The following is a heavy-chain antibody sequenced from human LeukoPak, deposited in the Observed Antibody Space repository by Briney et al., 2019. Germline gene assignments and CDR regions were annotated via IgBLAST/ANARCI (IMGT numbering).Heavy chain of an antibody. CDR3: AKEGAGRSNRYFQH. CDR2: ISSSSYI. J-gene: IGHJ1*01. D-gene: IGHD2-15*01. V-gene: IGHV3-21*04. Sequence: GGSLRLSCAASGFTFSSYTMNWVRQVPGKGLEWVSSISSSSYIYYADLAKGRFTISRDNSKNTLYLQMNSLRAEDTAIYYCAKEGAGRSNRYFQHWGQGTLVTVSS. CDR1: GFTFSSYT.